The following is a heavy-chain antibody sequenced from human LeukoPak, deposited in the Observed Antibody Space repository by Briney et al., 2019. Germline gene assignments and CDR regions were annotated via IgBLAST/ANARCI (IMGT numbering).Heavy chain of an antibody. Sequence: GGSLRLSCAASGFTFSSYAMGWVRQAPGKGLEWVSAISGSGGTTYYADSVKGRFTMSRDNSKNTLYVQMNSLRAEDTAVYYCAKYFAYYGSGRGFFDYWGQGTLVTVSS. V-gene: IGHV3-23*01. CDR2: ISGSGGTT. D-gene: IGHD3-10*01. J-gene: IGHJ4*02. CDR1: GFTFSSYA. CDR3: AKYFAYYGSGRGFFDY.